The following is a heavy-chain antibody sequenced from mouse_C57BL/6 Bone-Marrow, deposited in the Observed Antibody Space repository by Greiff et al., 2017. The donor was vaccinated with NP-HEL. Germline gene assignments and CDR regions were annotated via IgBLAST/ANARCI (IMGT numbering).Heavy chain of an antibody. CDR2: IDPETGGT. CDR3: TRPYSNSWYFDV. Sequence: QVQLQQSGAELVRPGASVTLSCKASGYTFTDYEMHWAKQTPVHGLEWIGAIDPETGGTAYNQKFKGKAILTADKSSSTAYMELRSLTSEDSAVYYCTRPYSNSWYFDVRGTGTTVTVSS. V-gene: IGHV1-15*01. CDR1: GYTFTDYE. D-gene: IGHD2-5*01. J-gene: IGHJ1*03.